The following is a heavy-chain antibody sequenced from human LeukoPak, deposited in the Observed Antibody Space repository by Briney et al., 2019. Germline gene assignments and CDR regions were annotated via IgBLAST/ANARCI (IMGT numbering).Heavy chain of an antibody. V-gene: IGHV3-53*01. D-gene: IGHD6-13*01. CDR3: ARSSGYSSSWYSFDY. J-gene: IGHJ4*02. CDR1: GFTVSSNY. CDR2: IYSGGST. Sequence: GGSLRLSCAASGFTVSSNYMSWVRQAPGEGLEWVSVIYSGGSTYYADSVKGRFTISRDNSKNTLYLQMNSLRAEDTAVYYCARSSGYSSSWYSFDYWGQGTLVTVSS.